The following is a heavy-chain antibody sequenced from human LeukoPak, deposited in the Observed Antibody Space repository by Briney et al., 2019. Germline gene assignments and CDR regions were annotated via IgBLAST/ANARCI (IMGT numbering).Heavy chain of an antibody. CDR2: ISGYSGNT. CDR3: ARAHPLQYSGSYYYFDY. CDR1: GYTFTGYY. D-gene: IGHD1-26*01. Sequence: GASVKVSCKASGYTFTGYYIHWVRQAPGQGLEWMGWISGYSGNTYYAQKLQGRVTMTTDTSTSTAYMVLRSLRSDDTAVYYCARAHPLQYSGSYYYFDYWGQGTLVTVSS. J-gene: IGHJ4*02. V-gene: IGHV1-18*04.